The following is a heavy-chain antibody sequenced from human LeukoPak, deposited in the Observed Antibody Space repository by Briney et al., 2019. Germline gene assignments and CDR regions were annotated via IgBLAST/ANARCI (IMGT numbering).Heavy chain of an antibody. CDR2: ISYDGSNK. Sequence: PGISLRLSCAASGFTFSSYGMHWVRQAPGKGLEWVAVISYDGSNKYYADSVKGRFTISRDNSKNTLYLQMNSLRAEDTAVYYCAAGPAAPDYWGQGTLVTVSS. V-gene: IGHV3-30*03. CDR1: GFTFSSYG. CDR3: AAGPAAPDY. D-gene: IGHD2-2*01. J-gene: IGHJ4*02.